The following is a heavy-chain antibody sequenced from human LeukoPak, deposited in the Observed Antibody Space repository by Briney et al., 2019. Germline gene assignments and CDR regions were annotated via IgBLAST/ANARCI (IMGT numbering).Heavy chain of an antibody. D-gene: IGHD6-19*01. CDR1: GFTFSSFA. V-gene: IGHV3-30*18. CDR2: ISYDGSNK. Sequence: GRSLRLSCAASGFTFSSFAMHWVRQAPGKGLEWVAVISYDGSNKYYADSVKGRFTSSRDNSKNTLYLQMNGLRAEDTAVYYCAKSNGQWLANNWFDPWGQGTLVTVSS. CDR3: AKSNGQWLANNWFDP. J-gene: IGHJ5*02.